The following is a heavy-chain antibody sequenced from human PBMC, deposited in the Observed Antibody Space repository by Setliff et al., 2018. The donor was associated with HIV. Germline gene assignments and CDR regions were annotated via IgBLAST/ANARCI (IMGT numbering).Heavy chain of an antibody. CDR3: ARIVAPGSHGPDCHMDV. CDR1: GYTFVNYD. Sequence: ASVKVSCKASGYTFVNYDINWVRQAAGQGLEWMGWMNPTRGNTGYAQKFQGRVTITRDTSKNTAYMELRSLTSEDTAVYYCARIVAPGSHGPDCHMDVWGKGSTVTVSS. CDR2: MNPTRGNT. J-gene: IGHJ6*03. V-gene: IGHV1-8*03. D-gene: IGHD3-22*01.